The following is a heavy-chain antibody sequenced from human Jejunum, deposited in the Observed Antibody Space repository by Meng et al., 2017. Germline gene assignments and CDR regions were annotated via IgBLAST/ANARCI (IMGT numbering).Heavy chain of an antibody. D-gene: IGHD4-11*01. CDR3: ARVQKGYCDY. CDR2: INGRSNYK. J-gene: IGHJ4*02. V-gene: IGHV3-21*01. CDR1: GFTFSTYS. Sequence: GESLKISCIASGFTFSTYSMNWVRQAPGKGLEWVSSINGRSNYKYYADSVKGRFTISRDNAKNTLYLQMNSLRVEDTAVYFCARVQKGYCDYSGQGTLVTVSS.